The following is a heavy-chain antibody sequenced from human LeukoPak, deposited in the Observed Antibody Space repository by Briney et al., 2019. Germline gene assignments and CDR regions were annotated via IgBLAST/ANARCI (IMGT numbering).Heavy chain of an antibody. J-gene: IGHJ5*02. CDR2: MWDDGSNK. V-gene: IGHV3-33*01. CDR1: GFTFSSYG. D-gene: IGHD2-2*01. Sequence: GGSLRLSCAASGFTFSSYGMHWVRQAPGKGLEWVPVMWDDGSNKYYADSVKGRFTISRDNSKNTLYLQMNSLRAEDTAVYYCARARVVPAAIHWFDPWGQGTLVTVSS. CDR3: ARARVVPAAIHWFDP.